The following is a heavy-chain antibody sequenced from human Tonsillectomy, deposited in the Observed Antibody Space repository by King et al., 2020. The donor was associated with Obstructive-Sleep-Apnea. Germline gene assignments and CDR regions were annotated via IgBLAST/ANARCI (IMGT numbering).Heavy chain of an antibody. V-gene: IGHV3-30*04. D-gene: IGHD6-13*01. CDR3: ARDWYSSPPGLPHWYFDL. CDR2: ISYDGSNK. CDR1: GFTFSSYA. Sequence: VQLVESGGGVVQPGRSLRLSCAASGFTFSSYAMHWVRQAPGKGLEWVAVISYDGSNKYYADSVKGRFTISRDNSKNTLYLQMNSLRAEDTAVDYCARDWYSSPPGLPHWYFDLWGRGTLVTVSS. J-gene: IGHJ2*01.